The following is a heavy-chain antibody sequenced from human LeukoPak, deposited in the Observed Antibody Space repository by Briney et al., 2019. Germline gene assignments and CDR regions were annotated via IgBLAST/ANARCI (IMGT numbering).Heavy chain of an antibody. Sequence: LGESLQISCQGSGYNFTSYWIGWVRQLPGKGLEGMAIFYPGDSDTRYSPSFQGQVTISADKSISTAYLQWSSLKASDTAMYYCARPYYYDSGQYYFHYWGQGTLVTVSS. V-gene: IGHV5-51*01. CDR3: ARPYYYDSGQYYFHY. CDR2: FYPGDSDT. D-gene: IGHD3-10*01. CDR1: GYNFTSYW. J-gene: IGHJ4*02.